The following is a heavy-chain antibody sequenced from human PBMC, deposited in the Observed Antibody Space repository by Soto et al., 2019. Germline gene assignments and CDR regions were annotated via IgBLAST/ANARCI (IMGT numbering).Heavy chain of an antibody. CDR2: IYWDDDK. CDR1: GFSLSTSGVG. CDR3: AHRPRIAAADTYFDY. V-gene: IGHV2-5*02. Sequence: SGPTLVNPTQTLTLTCTFSGFSLSTSGVGVGWIRQPPGQALEWLALIYWDDDKRYSPSLKSRLTITKDTSKSQVVLTMTNMDPVDTATYYCAHRPRIAAADTYFDYWGQGTLVTVSS. D-gene: IGHD6-13*01. J-gene: IGHJ4*02.